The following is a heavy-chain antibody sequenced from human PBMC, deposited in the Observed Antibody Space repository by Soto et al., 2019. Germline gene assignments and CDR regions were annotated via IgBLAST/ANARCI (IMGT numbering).Heavy chain of an antibody. CDR3: SWFGDSYYYYGMDV. J-gene: IGHJ6*02. D-gene: IGHD3-10*01. V-gene: IGHV3-15*07. CDR1: GFTFSNAW. Sequence: GGSLRLSCAASGFTFSNAWMNWVRQAPGKGLEWVGRIKSKTDGGTTDYAAPVKGRFTISRDDSKNTLYLQMNSLKTEDTAVYYCSWFGDSYYYYGMDVWGQGTTVTVSS. CDR2: IKSKTDGGTT.